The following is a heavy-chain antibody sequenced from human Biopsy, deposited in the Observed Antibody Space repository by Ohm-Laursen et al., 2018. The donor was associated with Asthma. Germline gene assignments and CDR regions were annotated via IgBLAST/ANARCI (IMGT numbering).Heavy chain of an antibody. V-gene: IGHV1-24*01. CDR3: ASDLPKDYVRYNFQF. J-gene: IGHJ4*02. Sequence: GASDSASRPLYGYCLTVSSMHWARHDAGRWRGWLGGHVHEEGGTVNAPRCQGRATMTEDPSTDTAYMELSSLSSADTAVYYCASDLPKDYVRYNFQFWGQGTLVTVSS. CDR2: HVHEEGGT. D-gene: IGHD4-17*01. CDR1: GYCLTVSS.